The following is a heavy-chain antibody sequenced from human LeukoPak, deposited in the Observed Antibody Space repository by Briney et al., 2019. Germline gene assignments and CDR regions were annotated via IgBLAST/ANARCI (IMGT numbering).Heavy chain of an antibody. CDR1: GYTFASYG. D-gene: IGHD2-2*01. CDR3: ARGGSSGYQLQEAFGI. V-gene: IGHV1-18*01. Sequence: ASVKVSCKASGYTFASYGFSWVRQAPGQGLEWMGWISAYNGNTNYAQKLQGRVTMTTDTSTSTAYMELRSLRSDDTAVYYCARGGSSGYQLQEAFGIWGQGTMVTVSS. J-gene: IGHJ3*02. CDR2: ISAYNGNT.